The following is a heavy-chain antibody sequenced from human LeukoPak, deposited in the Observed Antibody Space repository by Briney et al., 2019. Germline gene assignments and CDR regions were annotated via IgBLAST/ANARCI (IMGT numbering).Heavy chain of an antibody. V-gene: IGHV3-30*19. Sequence: PGGSLRLSCAASGFTFSSYGMHWVRQAPGKGLEWVAVISYDGSNKYYADSVKGRFTISRDNSKNTLYLQMNSLRAEDTAVYYCARERRIYSSSWYGDFQHWGQGTLVTVSS. CDR3: ARERRIYSSSWYGDFQH. CDR1: GFTFSSYG. J-gene: IGHJ1*01. D-gene: IGHD6-13*01. CDR2: ISYDGSNK.